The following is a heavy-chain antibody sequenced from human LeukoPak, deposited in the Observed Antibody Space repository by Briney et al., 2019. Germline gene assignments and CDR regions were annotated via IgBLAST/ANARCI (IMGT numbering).Heavy chain of an antibody. Sequence: GASVKVSFKASGYSFPSYGISWVRQAPGQGLEWMGWISPYNGNTNYAQKLQGRLTLTTDTSTNTAYMELKSLGFDDSAVYFCARHYYGSGTYYPFDPWGPGAPVTVSS. CDR2: ISPYNGNT. J-gene: IGHJ5*02. CDR1: GYSFPSYG. D-gene: IGHD3-10*01. V-gene: IGHV1-18*01. CDR3: ARHYYGSGTYYPFDP.